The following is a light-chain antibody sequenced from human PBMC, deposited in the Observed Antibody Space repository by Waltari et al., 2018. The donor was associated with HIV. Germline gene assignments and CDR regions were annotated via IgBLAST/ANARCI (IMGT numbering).Light chain of an antibody. J-gene: IGLJ2*01. CDR3: TSYTTRSTVI. Sequence: QSALTQPASVSGSPGQSITISCTGTSSDIGIYNYVSWYQQHPGKAPKLLIYEVNKRPSGGSDRFSGANSGNTASLSISGLQAEDEADYYCTSYTTRSTVIFGGGTSVTVL. V-gene: IGLV2-14*01. CDR1: SSDIGIYNY. CDR2: EVN.